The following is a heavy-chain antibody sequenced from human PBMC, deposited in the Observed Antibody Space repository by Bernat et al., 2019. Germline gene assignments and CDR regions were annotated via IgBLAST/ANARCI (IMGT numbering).Heavy chain of an antibody. CDR2: IWYDGSNK. CDR1: GFTFSSYG. D-gene: IGHD3-10*01. Sequence: QVQLVESGGGVVQPGRSLRLSCAASGFTFSSYGMHWVRQAPGKGLEWVAVIWYDGSNKYYADSVKGRFTISRDNSKNTLYLQMNSLRAEETAVYYCAREREGLWFGTFDYWGQGTLVTVSS. J-gene: IGHJ4*02. CDR3: AREREGLWFGTFDY. V-gene: IGHV3-33*01.